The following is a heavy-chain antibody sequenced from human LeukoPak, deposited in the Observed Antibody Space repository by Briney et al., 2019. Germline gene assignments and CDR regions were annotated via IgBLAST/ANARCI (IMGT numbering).Heavy chain of an antibody. Sequence: SETLSLTCAVYGGSFSGYYWSWIRQPPGKGLEWIGEINQSGSTNYNPSLKSRVTISVDTSKNQFSLKLSSVTAADTAVYYCARAARFPLSYASIFGVGYYFDYWGQGTLVTVSS. D-gene: IGHD3-3*01. J-gene: IGHJ4*02. CDR1: GGSFSGYY. V-gene: IGHV4-34*01. CDR3: ARAARFPLSYASIFGVGYYFDY. CDR2: INQSGST.